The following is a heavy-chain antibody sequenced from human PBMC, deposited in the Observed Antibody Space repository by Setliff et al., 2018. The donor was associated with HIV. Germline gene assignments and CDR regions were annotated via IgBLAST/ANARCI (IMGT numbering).Heavy chain of an antibody. CDR1: GASITSHN. CDR3: TRDLWGDDYYYNNMDV. D-gene: IGHD2-21*02. J-gene: IGHJ6*03. V-gene: IGHV4-4*07. Sequence: PSETLSLTCSVSGASITSHNWSWIRQAAGKGLEWIGRIYTWGNTNYNPSLRSRVTMSVDTSKNQFSLKVTSVTAADTAVYYCTRDLWGDDYYYNNMDVWGKGTTVTVSS. CDR2: IYTWGNT.